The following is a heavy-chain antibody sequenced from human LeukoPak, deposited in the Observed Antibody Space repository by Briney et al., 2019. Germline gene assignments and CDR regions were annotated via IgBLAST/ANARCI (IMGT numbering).Heavy chain of an antibody. D-gene: IGHD1-14*01. V-gene: IGHV4-59*08. J-gene: IGHJ4*02. CDR1: GGSISTYY. CDR2: IYYSGSP. CDR3: ARHGTISSESYFDY. Sequence: PSETLSLTCTVSGGSISTYYWSWIRQPPGKGLEWVGYIYYSGSPNYNPSLKSRVTISLDRPKNQFSLRLNSVTAADTAVYYCARHGTISSESYFDYWGQGALVTVSS.